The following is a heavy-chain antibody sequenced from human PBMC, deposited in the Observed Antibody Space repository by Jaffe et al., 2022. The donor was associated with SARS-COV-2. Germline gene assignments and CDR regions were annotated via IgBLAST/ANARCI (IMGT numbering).Heavy chain of an antibody. CDR2: INTNTGNP. CDR3: ARGQRGGDCYSGCPDAFDI. D-gene: IGHD2-21*02. CDR1: GYTFTTHA. V-gene: IGHV7-4-1*02. Sequence: QVQLVRSGSELKKPGASVNVSCKASGYTFTTHAMHWVRQAPGQGLEWMGWINTNTGNPTYAQGFTGRFVFSLDTSVSTAYLQISSLKAEDTAVYYCARGQRGGDCYSGCPDAFDIWGQGTMVTVSS. J-gene: IGHJ3*02.